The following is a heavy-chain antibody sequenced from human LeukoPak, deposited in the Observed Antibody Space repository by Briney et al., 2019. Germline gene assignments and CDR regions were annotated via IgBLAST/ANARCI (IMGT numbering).Heavy chain of an antibody. CDR2: IYYSGNT. D-gene: IGHD5-24*01. V-gene: IGHV4-59*08. CDR3: AKLLSRAYWFDP. Sequence: SETQSLTCTVSGRSINNYYWSWLRHPPGKGVEWNGYIYYSGNTDYNPSLKGRVTFSVDTSKNQFFLKLSFVTAANTAVYYCAKLLSRAYWFDPWGQGTLVTVSS. CDR1: GRSINNYY. J-gene: IGHJ5*02.